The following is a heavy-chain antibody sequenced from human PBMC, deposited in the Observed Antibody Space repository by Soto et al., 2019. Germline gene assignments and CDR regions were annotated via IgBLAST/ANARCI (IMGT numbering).Heavy chain of an antibody. D-gene: IGHD2-8*01. CDR3: ARGGGYCTPTSCAIDS. Sequence: EVQLLESGGGLIQPGGSLRLSCTASGFTFRTYAMTWFRQAPGKGLEWVSAISGSAGTFYATSVKGRFTISRDNFKNTLYLEMDSLRPEDTAIYYCARGGGYCTPTSCAIDSWGRGTPVTVSS. CDR2: ISGSAGT. V-gene: IGHV3-23*01. CDR1: GFTFRTYA. J-gene: IGHJ4*02.